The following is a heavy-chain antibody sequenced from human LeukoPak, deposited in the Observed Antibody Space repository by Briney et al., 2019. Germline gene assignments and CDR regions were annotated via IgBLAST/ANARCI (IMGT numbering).Heavy chain of an antibody. V-gene: IGHV3-30*04. CDR3: AGDKRVGSSSGFDY. CDR2: ISYDGSNK. D-gene: IGHD6-6*01. J-gene: IGHJ4*02. CDR1: GFTFSSYA. Sequence: PGGSLRLSCAASGFTFSSYAMHWVRQAPGKGLEWVAVISYDGSNKYYADSVKGRFTISRDNSKNTLYLQMNSLRAEDTAVYYCAGDKRVGSSSGFDYWGQGTLVTVSS.